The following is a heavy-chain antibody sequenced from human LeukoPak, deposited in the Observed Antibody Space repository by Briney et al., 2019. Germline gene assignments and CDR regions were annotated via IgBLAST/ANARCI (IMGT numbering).Heavy chain of an antibody. D-gene: IGHD2-2*01. Sequence: PGGSLRLSCAASGFTFSSYGMHWVRQAPGKGLEWVAVISYDGSNKYYADSVKGRFTISRDNSKNTLYLQMNSPRAEDTAVYYCAKDLDIVVVPAAMGEYWGQGTLVTVSS. J-gene: IGHJ4*02. CDR1: GFTFSSYG. CDR2: ISYDGSNK. V-gene: IGHV3-30*18. CDR3: AKDLDIVVVPAAMGEY.